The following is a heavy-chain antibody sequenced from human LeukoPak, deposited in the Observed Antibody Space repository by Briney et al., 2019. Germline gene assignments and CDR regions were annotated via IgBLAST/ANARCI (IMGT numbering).Heavy chain of an antibody. J-gene: IGHJ4*02. Sequence: PGGSLRLSCAASGFTFTTYAMSWVRQAPGKGLEWVSSIAKDGGSTYYADSVKGRFTISRDNSRNTVYLQMNSLRAEDMAVYYCAKSHSVEQRGYFDYWGQGTLVPVSS. V-gene: IGHV3-23*01. CDR3: AKSHSVEQRGYFDY. CDR1: GFTFTTYA. CDR2: IAKDGGST. D-gene: IGHD1/OR15-1a*01.